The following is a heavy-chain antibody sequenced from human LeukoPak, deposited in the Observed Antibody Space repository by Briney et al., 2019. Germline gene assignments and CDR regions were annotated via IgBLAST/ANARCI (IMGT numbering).Heavy chain of an antibody. CDR2: INSDESST. J-gene: IGHJ4*02. D-gene: IGHD4-17*01. CDR1: GFTFSSYW. V-gene: IGHV3-74*01. CDR3: ASYGDYLYY. Sequence: GGSLRLSYAASGFTFSSYWIHWVRQAPGKGLVWVSRINSDESSTSYADSVKGRFTISRYNAKNTLYLQMNSLRAEDTAVYYCASYGDYLYYWGQGTLVTVSS.